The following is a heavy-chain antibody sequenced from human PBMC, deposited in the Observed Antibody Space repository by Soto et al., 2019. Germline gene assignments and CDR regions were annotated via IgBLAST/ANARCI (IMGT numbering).Heavy chain of an antibody. CDR3: AKLGMTTVTIDY. CDR1: GFTFSSYG. V-gene: IGHV3-30*18. CDR2: ISYDGSNK. J-gene: IGHJ4*02. Sequence: PGGSLRLSCAASGFTFSSYGMHWVRQAPGKGLEWVAVISYDGSNKYYADSVKGRFTISRDNSKNTLYLQMNSLRAEDTAVYYCAKLGMTTVTIDYWGQGTLVTVSS. D-gene: IGHD4-4*01.